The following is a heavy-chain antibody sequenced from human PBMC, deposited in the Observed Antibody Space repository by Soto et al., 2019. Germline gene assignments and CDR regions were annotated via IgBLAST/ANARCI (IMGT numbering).Heavy chain of an antibody. Sequence: ASVKVSCKASGYTFTSYGINWVRQAPGRGLEWMGWINPGNGNTKYSQQFQGRVIIDRDTSASTAYMEFSSLRSEDTAVYYCARGCYFDSSNYLAYWGLGTLVIVSS. CDR1: GYTFTSYG. J-gene: IGHJ4*02. CDR3: ARGCYFDSSNYLAY. V-gene: IGHV1-3*01. D-gene: IGHD3-22*01. CDR2: INPGNGNT.